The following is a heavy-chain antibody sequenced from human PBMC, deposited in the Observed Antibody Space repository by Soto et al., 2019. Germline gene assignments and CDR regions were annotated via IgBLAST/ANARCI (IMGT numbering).Heavy chain of an antibody. CDR1: GFSLSTSGVG. V-gene: IGHV2-5*02. D-gene: IGHD4-17*01. CDR3: AHRQRTVYFDY. CDR2: IYWDDDK. Sequence: QITLKESGPTLVKPTQTLTLTCTFSGFSLSTSGVGVGGIRQPPGKALEWLALIYWDDDKRYSPSLKSRLTITEDTSKNQVVLTMTNMDPVDTATYYCAHRQRTVYFDYWGQGTLVTVSS. J-gene: IGHJ4*02.